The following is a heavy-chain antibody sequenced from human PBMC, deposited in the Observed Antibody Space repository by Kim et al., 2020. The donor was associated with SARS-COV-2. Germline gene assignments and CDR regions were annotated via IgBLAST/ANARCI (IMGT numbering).Heavy chain of an antibody. D-gene: IGHD2-2*01. V-gene: IGHV3-49*04. CDR2: IRIKVYGGTK. Sequence: GGSLRLSCTTSGFTFGDYAMSWVRQAPGKGLEWVGSIRIKVYGGTKDYAASVKGRFTISRDDSKSIAYLQMNSLKTEDTAMYYCAQEYCYTSSCYDPSGIDYWSQGALVTVSS. CDR1: GFTFGDYA. CDR3: AQEYCYTSSCYDPSGIDY. J-gene: IGHJ4*01.